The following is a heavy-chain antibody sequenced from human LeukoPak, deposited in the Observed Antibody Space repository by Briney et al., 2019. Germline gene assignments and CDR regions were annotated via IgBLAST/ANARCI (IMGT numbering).Heavy chain of an antibody. CDR2: INPNSGGT. J-gene: IGHJ5*02. D-gene: IGHD3-10*01. CDR3: ARDFEGREYHNWFDP. V-gene: IGHV1-2*02. CDR1: GYTFTGYY. Sequence: ASVKVSCKASGYTFTGYYMHWVRQAPGQGLEWMGWINPNSGGTNYAQKFQGRVTMTRDTSISTAHMELSRLRSDDTAVYYCARDFEGREYHNWFDPWGQGTLVTVSS.